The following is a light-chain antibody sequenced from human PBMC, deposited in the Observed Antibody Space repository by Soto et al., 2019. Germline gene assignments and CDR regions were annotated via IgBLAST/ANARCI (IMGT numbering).Light chain of an antibody. CDR2: EVS. Sequence: QSALTQPASVSGSPGQSITISCTGTSSDVGGYNYVSWCQQHPGKAPKLMIYEVSNRPSGVSNRFSGSKSGNTASLTISGLQAEDEADYYCCSYTSSGTWVFGGVTKLTVL. J-gene: IGLJ3*02. V-gene: IGLV2-14*01. CDR1: SSDVGGYNY. CDR3: CSYTSSGTWV.